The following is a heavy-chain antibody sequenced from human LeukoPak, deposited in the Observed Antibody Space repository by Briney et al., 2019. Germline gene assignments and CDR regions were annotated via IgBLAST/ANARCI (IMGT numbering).Heavy chain of an antibody. CDR2: ISWEGGST. CDR3: ARVPPYCGGDCYCDY. CDR1: GFTFDDYA. V-gene: IGHV3-43D*03. D-gene: IGHD2-21*01. J-gene: IGHJ4*02. Sequence: TGGSLRLSCAASGFTFDDYAMHWVRQAPGKGLEWVSLISWEGGSTYYADSVKGRFTISRDNSKNSLYLQMNSLRAEDTAVYYCARVPPYCGGDCYCDYWGQGTLVTVSS.